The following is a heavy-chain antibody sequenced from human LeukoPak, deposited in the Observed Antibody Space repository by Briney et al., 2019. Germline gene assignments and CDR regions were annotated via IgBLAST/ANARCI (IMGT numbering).Heavy chain of an antibody. V-gene: IGHV3-9*01. D-gene: IGHD4-17*01. CDR2: CCNCVTI. J-gene: IGHJ4*02. CDR3: AKDDYGDLEWVFDY. Sequence: CCNCVTIGYAASVQGPFTISRYNAKHSLYLQMNSLRAEDTALYYCAKDDYGDLEWVFDYWGQGTLVTVSS.